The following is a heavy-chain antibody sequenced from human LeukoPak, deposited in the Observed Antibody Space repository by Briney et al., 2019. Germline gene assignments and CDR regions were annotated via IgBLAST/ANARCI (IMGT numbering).Heavy chain of an antibody. V-gene: IGHV3-11*01. D-gene: IGHD6-13*01. Sequence: GGSLRLSCAASGFTFSDYYMAWIRQAPGKGLEWVSHMSSSGRSVYYVDSVKGRFTISRDTAKNSLYLQMNSLRAEDTAVYYRASYRGVAAGSLRSQSIWFDPWGQGTLVTVSS. CDR1: GFTFSDYY. J-gene: IGHJ5*02. CDR2: MSSSGRSV. CDR3: ASYRGVAAGSLRSQSIWFDP.